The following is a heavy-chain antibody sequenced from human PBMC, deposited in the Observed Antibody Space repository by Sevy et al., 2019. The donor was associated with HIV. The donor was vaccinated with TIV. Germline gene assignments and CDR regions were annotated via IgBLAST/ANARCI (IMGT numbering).Heavy chain of an antibody. J-gene: IGHJ4*02. Sequence: GGSLRLSCAASGFTFSDYYMSWIRQAPGKGLEWVSYISSSGSTIYYADSVKGRFTISRDNAKNSLYLQMNSLRAEDTAVYYCARDRDGYNHLARFDYWGQGTLVTVSS. D-gene: IGHD2-21*01. V-gene: IGHV3-11*01. CDR1: GFTFSDYY. CDR2: ISSSGSTI. CDR3: ARDRDGYNHLARFDY.